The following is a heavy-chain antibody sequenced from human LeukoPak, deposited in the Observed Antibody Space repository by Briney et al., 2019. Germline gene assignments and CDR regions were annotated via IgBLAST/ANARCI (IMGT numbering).Heavy chain of an antibody. V-gene: IGHV3-7*01. CDR2: IKQDGSEK. Sequence: GGSLRLSCAASGFTFSSSWMSWVRQAPGKGLEWVANIKQDGSEKYYVASVKGRFTISRDNAKNSLYLQMNSLRAEDTAVYYCARDGYHYYGSGTYFGYYYMDVWGKGTTVTISS. J-gene: IGHJ6*03. D-gene: IGHD3-10*01. CDR3: ARDGYHYYGSGTYFGYYYMDV. CDR1: GFTFSSSW.